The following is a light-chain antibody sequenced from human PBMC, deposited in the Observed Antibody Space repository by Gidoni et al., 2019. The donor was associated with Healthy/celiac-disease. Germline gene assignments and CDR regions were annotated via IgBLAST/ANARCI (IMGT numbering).Light chain of an antibody. V-gene: IGKV3-20*01. CDR3: QQYGSSRT. Sequence: EIVLTQSPGTLSLSPGERATLSCRASQSVSSSYLAWYQQKPGQATRLLIYGASSRATGIPDRFSGSGSGTEFTLTSSRLEPEDCAVYYCQQYGSSRTFGQGTKVEIK. CDR1: QSVSSSY. CDR2: GAS. J-gene: IGKJ1*01.